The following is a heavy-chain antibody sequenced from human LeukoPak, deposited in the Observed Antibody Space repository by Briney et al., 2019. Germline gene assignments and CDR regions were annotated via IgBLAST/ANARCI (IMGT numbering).Heavy chain of an antibody. V-gene: IGHV3-23*01. CDR3: AKDIAVAGYYFDY. D-gene: IGHD6-19*01. Sequence: GGSLRLSCAASGFTFSSYAMSWVRQAPGQGLEWVSAISGSGGSTYYADSVKGRFTISRDNSKNTLYLQMNSLRAEDTAVYYCAKDIAVAGYYFDYWGQGTLVTVSS. J-gene: IGHJ4*02. CDR1: GFTFSSYA. CDR2: ISGSGGST.